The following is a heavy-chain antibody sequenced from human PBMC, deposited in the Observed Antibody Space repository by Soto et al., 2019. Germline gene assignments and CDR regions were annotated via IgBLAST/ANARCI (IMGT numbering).Heavy chain of an antibody. J-gene: IGHJ4*02. Sequence: QVQLQQWGAGLLKASETLSLPCAVYGGSFSGYYWSWIRQPPGKGLEGIGEINHRGSTNYNPSLKSRVTISVDTSQNQFSLQLSSVTAADTAVYYCARGRITMVRGVKGSYGYWGQGTLVTVSS. D-gene: IGHD3-10*01. V-gene: IGHV4-34*01. CDR1: GGSFSGYY. CDR2: INHRGST. CDR3: ARGRITMVRGVKGSYGY.